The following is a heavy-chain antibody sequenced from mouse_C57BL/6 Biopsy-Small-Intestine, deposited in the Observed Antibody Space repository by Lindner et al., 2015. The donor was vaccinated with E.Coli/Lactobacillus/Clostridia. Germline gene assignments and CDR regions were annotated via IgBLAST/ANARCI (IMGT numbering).Heavy chain of an antibody. CDR1: GYSFTGYF. D-gene: IGHD2-1*01. CDR3: ARELPYYYAMDY. J-gene: IGHJ4*01. V-gene: IGHV1-20*02. CDR2: ISPYNDDT. Sequence: VQLQESGPELVKPGASVKMSCKASGYSFTGYFYELGRSRAMERALNGLVRISPYNDDTFYNQKFKGKATLTVDKSSNTAHMELRSLSSEDSALYYCARELPYYYAMDYVGSRNLSHRLL.